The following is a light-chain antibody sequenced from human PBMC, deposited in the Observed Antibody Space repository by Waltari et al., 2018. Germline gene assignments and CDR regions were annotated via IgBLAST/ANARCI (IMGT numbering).Light chain of an antibody. V-gene: IGKV4-1*01. Sequence: DIVMTQSPDSLAVSLGERATINCKSSQSLLSSATNKDHLAWYQQKPGQPPKLHIYWASTRKSGVPDRFSGSVSGTDFTLTISNLQAEDVAVYYCQQFYSVPVTFGQGTRLEIK. J-gene: IGKJ5*01. CDR2: WAS. CDR3: QQFYSVPVT. CDR1: QSLLSSATNKDH.